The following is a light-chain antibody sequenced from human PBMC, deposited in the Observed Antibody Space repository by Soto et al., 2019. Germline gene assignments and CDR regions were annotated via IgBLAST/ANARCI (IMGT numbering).Light chain of an antibody. CDR2: GAS. V-gene: IGKV3-20*01. J-gene: IGKJ1*01. CDR3: QQGGGSLWT. CDR1: QAVGSSL. Sequence: EIVLTQSPGTLSMSPGERATLSCRASQAVGSSLLAWYQHKPGQAPRLVIYGASSRGTGIPDGFSGSGSGTDFPLAISRLGREVLAVYYCQQGGGSLWTFGQGPKVEMK.